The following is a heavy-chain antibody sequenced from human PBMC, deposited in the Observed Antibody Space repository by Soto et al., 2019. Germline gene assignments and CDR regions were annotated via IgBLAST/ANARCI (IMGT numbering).Heavy chain of an antibody. V-gene: IGHV3-74*01. J-gene: IGHJ4*02. Sequence: PGGSLRLSCAASGFTFSIYWMHWVRQAPGKGLVWVSRISSDGSNTIYADSVKGRFTISRDNAKNTLYLQMNNLRDEDTAVYYCGRDQTMAGPTTLDYWGQGTLVTVSS. CDR3: GRDQTMAGPTTLDY. CDR1: GFTFSIYW. D-gene: IGHD6-19*01. CDR2: ISSDGSNT.